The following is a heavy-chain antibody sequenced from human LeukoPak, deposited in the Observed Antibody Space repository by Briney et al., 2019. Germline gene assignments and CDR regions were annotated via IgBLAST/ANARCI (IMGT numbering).Heavy chain of an antibody. J-gene: IGHJ4*02. Sequence: SETLSLTCTVSGGSISSDYWSWIWNPPRQGQGWVGYVYYSGSTNYNPSLKSRVTMSVHTSKNQFSLALSSVTAADTAVYYCARGDTDNPRYWGQGTLVTVSS. CDR3: ARGDTDNPRY. CDR1: GGSISSDY. CDR2: VYYSGST. D-gene: IGHD5-18*01. V-gene: IGHV4-59*01.